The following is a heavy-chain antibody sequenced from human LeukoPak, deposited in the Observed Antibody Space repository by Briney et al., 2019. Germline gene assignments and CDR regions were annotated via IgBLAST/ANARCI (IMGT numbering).Heavy chain of an antibody. CDR2: VYYSGGT. CDR1: GGSISGYY. CDR3: ATDPKPSGRIFNI. V-gene: IGHV4-59*01. J-gene: IGHJ3*02. Sequence: SETLSLTCTVSGGSISGYYWSWIRQPPGKGLEWIGYVYYSGGTNYNPSLRSRVTISLDTSKNQFSLKLSSVTAADTAVYYCATDPKPSGRIFNIWCQGTMVTVSS. D-gene: IGHD1-26*01.